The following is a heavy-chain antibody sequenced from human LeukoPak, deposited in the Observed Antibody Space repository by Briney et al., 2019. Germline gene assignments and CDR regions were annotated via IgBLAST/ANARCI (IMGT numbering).Heavy chain of an antibody. CDR3: AKDLRRDILTGYSDY. Sequence: GGSLRLSCSASGFTISSYWMHWVRQAPGKGLVWVARINPAGSVTNHADSVKGRFTISRDNSKNTLYLQLNSLRAEDTAVYYCAKDLRRDILTGYSDYWGQGTLVTVSS. V-gene: IGHV3-74*01. J-gene: IGHJ4*02. D-gene: IGHD3-9*01. CDR2: INPAGSVT. CDR1: GFTISSYW.